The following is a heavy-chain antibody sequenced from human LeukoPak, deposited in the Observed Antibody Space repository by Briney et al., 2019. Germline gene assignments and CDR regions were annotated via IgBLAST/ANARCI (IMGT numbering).Heavy chain of an antibody. CDR3: ARGFTWSGYYKGNWFDP. D-gene: IGHD3-3*01. CDR1: GGSFSGYY. Sequence: PSETLSLTCAVYGGSFSGYYWSWIRQPPGKGLEWIGEINHSGSTNYNPSLKSRVTISVDTSKNQFSLKLSSVTAADTAVYYCARGFTWSGYYKGNWFDPWSQGTLVTVSS. V-gene: IGHV4-34*01. J-gene: IGHJ5*02. CDR2: INHSGST.